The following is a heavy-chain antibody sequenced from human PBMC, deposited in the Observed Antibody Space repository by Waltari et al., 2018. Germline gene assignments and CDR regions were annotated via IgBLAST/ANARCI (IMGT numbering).Heavy chain of an antibody. CDR1: GFASSNYA. D-gene: IGHD6-6*01. V-gene: IGHV3-23*03. Sequence: EVPLLESGGGLVQPGGSLRLSCAGSGFASSNYAMSWVRQAPGEGREWVTRIDNDGSATYYAESVKGRFNIFRDDSKRTMYLQINSPVGEDTALYYGAKARGSTSSRYDFDYWGQGTLVTVSS. CDR2: IDNDGSAT. J-gene: IGHJ4*02. CDR3: AKARGSTSSRYDFDY.